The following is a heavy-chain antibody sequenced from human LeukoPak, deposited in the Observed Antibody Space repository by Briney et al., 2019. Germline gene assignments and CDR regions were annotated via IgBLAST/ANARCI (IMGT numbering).Heavy chain of an antibody. Sequence: PGGSPRLSCAASGFPFSNHEMNWGRQAPGKGLEWVSYISSSGSTIYYADSVKGRFTISRDNAKDSLYLQMNSLRAEDTARYYCAREGKAADRGKLIDFWRQGTLVTVSS. CDR2: ISSSGSTI. CDR1: GFPFSNHE. D-gene: IGHD6-13*01. J-gene: IGHJ4*02. V-gene: IGHV3-48*03. CDR3: AREGKAADRGKLIDF.